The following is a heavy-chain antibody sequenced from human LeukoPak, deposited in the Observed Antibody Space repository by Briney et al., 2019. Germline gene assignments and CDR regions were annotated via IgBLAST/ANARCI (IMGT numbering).Heavy chain of an antibody. V-gene: IGHV1-46*01. J-gene: IGHJ4*02. CDR3: ARDALRSESRGATFDY. CDR1: GYTFTSYY. Sequence: ASVKVSCKASGYTFTSYYMHWVRQAPGQGLEWMGIINPSGGSTSYAQKFQGRVTMTRVTSTSTVYMELSSLRSEDTAVYYCARDALRSESRGATFDYWGQGTLVTVSS. D-gene: IGHD1-26*01. CDR2: INPSGGST.